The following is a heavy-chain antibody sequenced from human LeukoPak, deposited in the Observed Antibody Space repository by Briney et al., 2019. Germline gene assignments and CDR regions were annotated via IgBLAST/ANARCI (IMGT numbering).Heavy chain of an antibody. V-gene: IGHV4-61*08. J-gene: IGHJ4*02. CDR3: ARTQSQSGSYRYYFGY. Sequence: SETLSLTCTVSGASVGSAGYYWSWIRQPPGGGLEWIGYVYYIANTNYNPSLKSRVTMSADPSKNQFSLKVKSVTAADTAMYYCARTQSQSGSYRYYFGYWGQGTLVTVSS. D-gene: IGHD1-26*01. CDR1: GASVGSAGYY. CDR2: VYYIANT.